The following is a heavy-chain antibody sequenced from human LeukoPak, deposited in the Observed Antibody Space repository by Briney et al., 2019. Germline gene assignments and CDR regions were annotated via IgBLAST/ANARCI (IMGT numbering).Heavy chain of an antibody. Sequence: SETLSLTCTVSGGSVSSGSYYWSWIRQPPGKGLEWIGYIYYSGSTNYNPSLKSRVTISVDTSKNQFSLKLSSVTAADTAVYYCARAGYSGYGNAFDIWGQGTMVTVSS. V-gene: IGHV4-61*01. CDR3: ARAGYSGYGNAFDI. J-gene: IGHJ3*02. CDR2: IYYSGST. CDR1: GGSVSSGSYY. D-gene: IGHD5-12*01.